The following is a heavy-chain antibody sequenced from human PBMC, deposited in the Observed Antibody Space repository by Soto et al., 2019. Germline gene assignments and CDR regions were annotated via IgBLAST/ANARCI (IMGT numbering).Heavy chain of an antibody. D-gene: IGHD4-17*01. CDR3: ARGLGTTVTALDY. Sequence: QLQLQESGPGLVKPSETLSLTCTVSGGSISSSSYYWGWIRQPPGKGLEWIGSIYYSGSTYYNPSLKSRVTISVDTSKNQFSLKLSSVTAADTAVYYCARGLGTTVTALDYWGQGTLVTVSS. CDR2: IYYSGST. V-gene: IGHV4-39*01. CDR1: GGSISSSSYY. J-gene: IGHJ4*02.